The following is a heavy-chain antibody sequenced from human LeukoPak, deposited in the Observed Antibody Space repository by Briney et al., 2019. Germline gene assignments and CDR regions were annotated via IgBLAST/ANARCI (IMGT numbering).Heavy chain of an antibody. CDR1: GGSISSYY. J-gene: IGHJ4*02. CDR3: ARVFSSGWYEY. CDR2: VFYSGST. V-gene: IGHV4-59*12. Sequence: SETLSLTCTVSGGSISSYYWSWIRQPPGKGLEWLGYVFYSGSTNYNPSLKSRVTISVDTSKNQFSLKLSSVTAADTAVYYCARVFSSGWYEYWGQGTLVTVSS. D-gene: IGHD6-19*01.